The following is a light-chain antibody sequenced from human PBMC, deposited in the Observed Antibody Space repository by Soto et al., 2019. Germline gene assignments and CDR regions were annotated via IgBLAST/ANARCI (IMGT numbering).Light chain of an antibody. J-gene: IGLJ1*01. V-gene: IGLV2-14*01. CDR3: CSYTIISTRACV. Sequence: QSVLTQPASVSGSPGQSITISCTGTSCDIGSYNRVSWYQQHPGKAPILITYEVTNRPSGVSNRFSGSKSGNTASLTISEIQAEDEAEYYCCSYTIISTRACVFGTGTKVTVL. CDR2: EVT. CDR1: SCDIGSYNR.